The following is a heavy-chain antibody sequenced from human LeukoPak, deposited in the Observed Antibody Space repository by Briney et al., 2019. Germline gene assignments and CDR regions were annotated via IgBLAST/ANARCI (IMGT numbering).Heavy chain of an antibody. CDR3: AXRCXGSCFYAFDI. CDR2: IYSGGST. Sequence: GGSLRLSCAASGFTVSSNYMSWVRQAPGKGLEWVSVIYSGGSTYYADSVKGRFTISRDNSKNTLYLQMNSLRAEDTAVYYWAXRCXGSCFYAFDIWGQGTMVTVSS. J-gene: IGHJ3*02. V-gene: IGHV3-66*01. D-gene: IGHD2-15*01. CDR1: GFTVSSNY.